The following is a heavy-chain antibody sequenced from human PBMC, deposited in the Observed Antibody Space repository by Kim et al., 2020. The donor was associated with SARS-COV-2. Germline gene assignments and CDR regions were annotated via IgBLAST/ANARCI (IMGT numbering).Heavy chain of an antibody. V-gene: IGHV3-48*02. CDR3: ARDQDDILTSRPPRYYYGMDV. CDR1: GFTFSSYS. Sequence: GGSLRLSCAASGFTFSSYSMNWVRQAPGKGLEWVSYISSSSSTIYYADSVKGRFTISRDNAKNSLYLQMNSLRDEDTAVYYCARDQDDILTSRPPRYYYGMDVWGQGTTVPVSS. D-gene: IGHD3-9*01. CDR2: ISSSSSTI. J-gene: IGHJ6*02.